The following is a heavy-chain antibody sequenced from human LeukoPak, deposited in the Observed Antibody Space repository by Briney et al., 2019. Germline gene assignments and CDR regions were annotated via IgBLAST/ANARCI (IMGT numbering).Heavy chain of an antibody. Sequence: PSETLSLTCTVSGDSFSTYYWSWIRQPPGKGLQWIGFIFYTGVSNYSPSLKGRVTISVDTSKNQFSLRLTSVTAADTAVYFCARLMGSTSRVFDYWGQGTLVTVSS. J-gene: IGHJ4*02. V-gene: IGHV4-59*01. CDR2: IFYTGVS. CDR1: GDSFSTYY. D-gene: IGHD2-2*01. CDR3: ARLMGSTSRVFDY.